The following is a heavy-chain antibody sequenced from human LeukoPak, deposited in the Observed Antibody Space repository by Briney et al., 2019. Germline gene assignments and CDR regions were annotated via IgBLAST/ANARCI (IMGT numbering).Heavy chain of an antibody. CDR1: GYTFTSYG. CDR2: ISASNGDR. D-gene: IGHD1-1*01. V-gene: IGHV1-18*01. CDR3: VRKGRQLAPDS. J-gene: IGHJ4*02. Sequence: ASVKVSCKASGYTFTSYGITGVRQAPGQGLEWMGWISASNGDRHYAQNVQDRVTLTTDTSTSTAYMDLRSPRSNDTAVYYCVRKGRQLAPDSWGQGTLVTVSS.